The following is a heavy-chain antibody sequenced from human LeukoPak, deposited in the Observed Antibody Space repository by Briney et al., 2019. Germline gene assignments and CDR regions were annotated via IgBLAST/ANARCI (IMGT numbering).Heavy chain of an antibody. CDR3: ARDKRSRWFGESTYYFDY. V-gene: IGHV3-7*01. CDR1: GFTFSSHW. J-gene: IGHJ4*02. CDR2: INQDGSEK. Sequence: GGSLRLSCAASGFTFSSHWMSWVRQAPGKGLEWVANINQDGSEKSYVDSVKGRFTISRDNAKNSLYLQMNSLRAEDTAVYYCARDKRSRWFGESTYYFDYWGQGTLVTVSS. D-gene: IGHD3-10*01.